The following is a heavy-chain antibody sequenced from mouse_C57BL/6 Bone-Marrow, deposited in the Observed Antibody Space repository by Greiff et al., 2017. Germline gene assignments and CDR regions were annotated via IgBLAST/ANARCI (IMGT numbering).Heavy chain of an antibody. CDR1: GYTFTDYY. J-gene: IGHJ3*01. Sequence: QVQLQQSGAELVRPGASVKLSCKASGYTFTDYYINWVKQRPGQGLEWIARIYPGSGNTYYNEKFKGKATLTAEKSSSTAYMQLSSLTSEDSAVYFCARHGSSGYSFAYWGQGTLVTVSA. CDR2: IYPGSGNT. V-gene: IGHV1-76*01. D-gene: IGHD3-2*02. CDR3: ARHGSSGYSFAY.